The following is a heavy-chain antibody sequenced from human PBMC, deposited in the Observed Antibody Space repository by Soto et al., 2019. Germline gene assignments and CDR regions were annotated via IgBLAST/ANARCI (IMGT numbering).Heavy chain of an antibody. Sequence: PSETLSLTCTVSGGSISRYHWSWIRQPPGKGLEWIGYMFYSGSTNYNPSLKRGVTISVDTSKNQFSLRLSSVTAADTAVYYCARGDSQVSSVFDYWGQGMLVT. V-gene: IGHV4-59*01. CDR2: MFYSGST. D-gene: IGHD3-16*01. CDR1: GGSISRYH. J-gene: IGHJ4*02. CDR3: ARGDSQVSSVFDY.